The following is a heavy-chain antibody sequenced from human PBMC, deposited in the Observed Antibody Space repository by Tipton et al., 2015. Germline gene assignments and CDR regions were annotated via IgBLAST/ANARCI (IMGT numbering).Heavy chain of an antibody. CDR2: IYDSGST. J-gene: IGHJ4*02. V-gene: IGHV4-4*07. CDR1: GGSISSYY. Sequence: TLSLTCTVSGGSISSYYWSWLRQPAGKGLEWIGRIYDSGSTYFNPSFKSRVTMSVDTSKNHLSLKLSFVTAADTAVYYCAARGYSAYEGSDYWGQGTLVIVPS. CDR3: AARGYSAYEGSDY. D-gene: IGHD5-12*01.